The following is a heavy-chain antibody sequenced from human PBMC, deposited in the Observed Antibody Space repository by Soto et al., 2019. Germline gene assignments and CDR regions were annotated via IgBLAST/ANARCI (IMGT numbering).Heavy chain of an antibody. CDR1: GFTFSSYS. V-gene: IGHV3-21*04. Sequence: PGGSLRLSFAASGFTFSSYSMTWVRQAPGKGLEWVSSISSSSSYIYYADSVKGRFTTSSDHAKNTLYLQMNSLRAEDTAVYYCAKGYSSSWFPLLDYWGQGTLVTVSS. J-gene: IGHJ4*02. CDR2: ISSSSSYI. D-gene: IGHD6-13*01. CDR3: AKGYSSSWFPLLDY.